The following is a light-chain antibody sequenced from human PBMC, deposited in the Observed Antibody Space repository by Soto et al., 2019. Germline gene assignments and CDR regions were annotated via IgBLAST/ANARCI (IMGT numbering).Light chain of an antibody. CDR2: AAS. CDR1: QDIGTW. Sequence: DIQMTQSPSSVSASVGDRVTITCRASQDIGTWLAWYQQKPGKAPSLLIFAASILQGGVPSRFSGSGSGTHFTLTISSLQPEDFATYYCQQANRFPITFGQGTRLEI. CDR3: QQANRFPIT. V-gene: IGKV1-12*01. J-gene: IGKJ5*01.